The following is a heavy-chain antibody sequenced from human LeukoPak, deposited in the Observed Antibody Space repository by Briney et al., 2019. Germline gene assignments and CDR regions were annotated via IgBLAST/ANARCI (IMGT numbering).Heavy chain of an antibody. J-gene: IGHJ4*02. Sequence: GGSLRLSCATSGFNSDRYTIHWVRQAPGKGLEWVSLAGWAGGTTFYSDSVRGRFTISRDSGRKSVYLQMNSLTTDDTAFYFCAKELDTMFFDYWGQGALVTVSS. CDR3: AKELDTMFFDY. CDR2: AGWAGGTT. V-gene: IGHV3-43*01. CDR1: GFNSDRYT. D-gene: IGHD3-10*02.